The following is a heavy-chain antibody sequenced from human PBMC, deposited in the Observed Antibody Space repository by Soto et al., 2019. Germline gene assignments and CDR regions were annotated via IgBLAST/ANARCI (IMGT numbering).Heavy chain of an antibody. D-gene: IGHD6-6*01. Sequence: EVQLLESGGGLVQPGGSLRLSCAASGFTFSSYAMSWFRQAPGKGLEWVSAISGSGGSTYYADSVKGRFTISRDNSKNTLYLQMNSLRAEDTAVYYCAKDSTAYSSSYDFDYWGQGTLVTVSS. V-gene: IGHV3-23*01. CDR3: AKDSTAYSSSYDFDY. CDR1: GFTFSSYA. CDR2: ISGSGGST. J-gene: IGHJ4*02.